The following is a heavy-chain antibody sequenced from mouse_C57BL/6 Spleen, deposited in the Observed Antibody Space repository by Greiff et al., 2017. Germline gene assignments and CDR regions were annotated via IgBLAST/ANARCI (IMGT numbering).Heavy chain of an antibody. CDR2: IYPGDGDT. CDR3: ARHGSSPLDY. J-gene: IGHJ2*01. CDR1: GYAFSSSW. Sequence: VQLQQSGPELVKPGASVKISCKASGYAFSSSWMNWVKQRPGKGLEWIGRIYPGDGDTNYNGKFKGKATLTADKSSSTAYMQLSSLTSEDSAVYFCARHGSSPLDYWGQGTTLTVSS. D-gene: IGHD1-1*01. V-gene: IGHV1-82*01.